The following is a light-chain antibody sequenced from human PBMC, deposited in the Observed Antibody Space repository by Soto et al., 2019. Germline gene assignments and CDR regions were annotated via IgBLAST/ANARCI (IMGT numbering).Light chain of an antibody. CDR1: SSNIGAGYD. Sequence: QSVLTQPPSVSGAPGQRVTISCTGGSSNIGAGYDVHWYQQLPGTAPKLLIYANSNRPSGVPDRFSGSKSGTSASLAITGLQAEDEADYYCQSYDSSLSGFYVFGTGTKLTVL. V-gene: IGLV1-40*01. CDR3: QSYDSSLSGFYV. J-gene: IGLJ1*01. CDR2: ANS.